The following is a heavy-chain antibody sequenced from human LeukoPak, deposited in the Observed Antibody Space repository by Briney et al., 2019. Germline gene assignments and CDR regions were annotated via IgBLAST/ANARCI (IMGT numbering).Heavy chain of an antibody. J-gene: IGHJ1*01. CDR3: AREGLILREDFGVVREEYFQH. CDR2: ISYDGSNK. D-gene: IGHD3-3*01. CDR1: GFTFSSYA. V-gene: IGHV3-30-3*01. Sequence: GRSLRLSCAASGFTFSSYAMHWVRQAPGKGLEWVAVISYDGSNKYYADSVKGRFTISRDNSKNTLYLQMNSLRAEDTAVYYCAREGLILREDFGVVREEYFQHWGQGTLVTVSS.